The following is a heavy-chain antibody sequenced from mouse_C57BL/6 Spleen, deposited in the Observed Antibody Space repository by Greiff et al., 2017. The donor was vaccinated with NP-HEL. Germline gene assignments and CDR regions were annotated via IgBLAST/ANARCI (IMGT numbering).Heavy chain of an antibody. J-gene: IGHJ4*01. CDR3: ARYYGSSYYYAMDY. CDR2: INYDGSST. Sequence: EVMLVESEGGLVQPGSSMKLSCTASGFTFSDYYMAWVRQVPEKGLEWVANINYDGSSTYYLDSLKSRFIISRDNAKNILYLQMSSLKSEDTATYYCARYYGSSYYYAMDYWGQGTSVTVSS. D-gene: IGHD1-1*01. V-gene: IGHV5-16*01. CDR1: GFTFSDYY.